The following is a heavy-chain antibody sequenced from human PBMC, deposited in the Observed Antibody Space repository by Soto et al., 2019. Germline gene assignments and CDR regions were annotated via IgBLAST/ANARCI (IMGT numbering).Heavy chain of an antibody. Sequence: QVQLVESGGGVVQPGRSLRLSCAASGFTFSDHGMHWVRQVPDKGLEWVAVISHDGITKYYADSLKGRFTISRDNSNNTVFLQMNGLRAEDTAVYYCTKDREDPALYFDTRGQGTLVTVSS. CDR2: ISHDGITK. D-gene: IGHD5-18*01. V-gene: IGHV3-30*18. J-gene: IGHJ4*02. CDR3: TKDREDPALYFDT. CDR1: GFTFSDHG.